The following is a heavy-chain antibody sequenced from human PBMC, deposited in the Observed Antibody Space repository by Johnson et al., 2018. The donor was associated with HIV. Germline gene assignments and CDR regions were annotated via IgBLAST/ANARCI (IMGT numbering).Heavy chain of an antibody. CDR3: ARVGANFDAFDI. Sequence: VQLVESGGGLVQPGGSLRLSCAASGFTFDDYAMHWVRQAPGKGLEWVSGISWNSGSIGSADSVKGRFTISRDNAKNSLYLQMNSLRAEDTAVYYCARVGANFDAFDIWGQGTMVTVSS. CDR2: ISWNSGSI. V-gene: IGHV3-9*01. J-gene: IGHJ3*02. D-gene: IGHD4/OR15-4a*01. CDR1: GFTFDDYA.